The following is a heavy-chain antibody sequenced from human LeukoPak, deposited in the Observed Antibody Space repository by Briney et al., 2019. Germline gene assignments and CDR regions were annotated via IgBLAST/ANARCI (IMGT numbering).Heavy chain of an antibody. CDR1: GFTFSNAW. CDR2: IRSKSGGWTT. Sequence: PGGSLRLSCAASGFTFSNAWMSWVRQAPGKGLEWVGRIRSKSGGWTTDYAAPVKGRFTISRDDSKNTLYLQMNSLKTEDTAVYYCTTEGYWGQGTLVTVSS. J-gene: IGHJ4*02. V-gene: IGHV3-15*01. CDR3: TTEGY.